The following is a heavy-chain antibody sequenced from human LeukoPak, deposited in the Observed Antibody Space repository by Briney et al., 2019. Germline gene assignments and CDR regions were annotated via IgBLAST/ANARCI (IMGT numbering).Heavy chain of an antibody. D-gene: IGHD2-2*02. V-gene: IGHV4-38-2*02. CDR3: AREGPTSYQLLYLGYYYYYYMDV. CDR2: IYYSGST. J-gene: IGHJ6*03. Sequence: SETLSLTCTVSDDSISDYYRGWIRQPPGKGLEWIGSIYYSGSTYYNPSLKSRVTISVDTSKNQFSLKLSSVTAADTAVYYCAREGPTSYQLLYLGYYYYYYMDVWGKGTTVTVSS. CDR1: DDSISDYY.